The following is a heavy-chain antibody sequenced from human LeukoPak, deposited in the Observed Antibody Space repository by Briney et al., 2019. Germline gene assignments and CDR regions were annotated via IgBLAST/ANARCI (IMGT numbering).Heavy chain of an antibody. Sequence: PSETLSLTCTVSGGSLSSYYWTWIRQPPGKGLEWIGYIYYTGSTSYNPSLKSRVTISVQTFKNQFSLKLSSVTAADTAVYYCARGLNRNDYGDYGYWGQGTLVTVSS. CDR3: ARGLNRNDYGDYGY. D-gene: IGHD4-17*01. V-gene: IGHV4-59*01. CDR1: GGSLSSYY. CDR2: IYYTGST. J-gene: IGHJ4*02.